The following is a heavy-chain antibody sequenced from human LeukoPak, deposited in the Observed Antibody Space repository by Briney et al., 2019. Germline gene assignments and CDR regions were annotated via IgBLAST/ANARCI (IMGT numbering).Heavy chain of an antibody. J-gene: IGHJ2*01. D-gene: IGHD6-13*01. Sequence: SVKVSCKASGGTFSSYAISWVRQAPGQGLEWMGRVIPILGIANYAQKFQGRVTMTEDTSTDTAYMELSSLRSEDTAVYYCATGSIAAAGPRDWYFDLWGRGTLVTVSS. CDR3: ATGSIAAAGPRDWYFDL. V-gene: IGHV1-69*04. CDR2: VIPILGIA. CDR1: GGTFSSYA.